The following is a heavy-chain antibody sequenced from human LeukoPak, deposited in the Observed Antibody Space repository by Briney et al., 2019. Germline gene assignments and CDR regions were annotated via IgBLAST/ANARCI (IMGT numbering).Heavy chain of an antibody. D-gene: IGHD1-26*01. CDR3: ARDNSGGYYDWFDP. J-gene: IGHJ5*02. Sequence: GGSLRLSCAASGFTFSSYSMNWVRQAPGKGLEWVSYISSRSSTIYYADSVKGRFTISRDSAKNSLYLQMNSLRDEDTAVYYCARDNSGGYYDWFDPWGQGTLVTVSS. CDR2: ISSRSSTI. CDR1: GFTFSSYS. V-gene: IGHV3-48*02.